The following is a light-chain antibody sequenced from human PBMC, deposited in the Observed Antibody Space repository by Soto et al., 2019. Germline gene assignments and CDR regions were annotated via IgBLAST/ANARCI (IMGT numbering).Light chain of an antibody. CDR2: GVS. CDR3: EQYGSSPRT. CDR1: QSVSSIY. J-gene: IGKJ1*01. V-gene: IGKV3-20*01. Sequence: EIVLTQSPGTLSLSPGERATVSCRASQSVSSIYFAWYQQKPGQAPRLLIYGVSSRATGIPDRFSGSGSGTDFTLTISRLEPEDFAVYYCEQYGSSPRTFGQGTKVEIK.